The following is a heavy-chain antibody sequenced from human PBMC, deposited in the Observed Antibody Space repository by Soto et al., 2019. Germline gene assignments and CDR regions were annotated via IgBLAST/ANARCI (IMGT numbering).Heavy chain of an antibody. Sequence: GESLTISCKGSGYSFTSYWIYWMRQMPGKGMECVGIISPDDSDIRYSPSFHGHVTISADRSSSTAFLQWSSLKASDTAIYYCARSLYCIASSCYLDNWGRGTRVTVSS. CDR1: GYSFTSYW. CDR2: ISPDDSDI. V-gene: IGHV5-51*01. D-gene: IGHD2-15*01. J-gene: IGHJ4*02. CDR3: ARSLYCIASSCYLDN.